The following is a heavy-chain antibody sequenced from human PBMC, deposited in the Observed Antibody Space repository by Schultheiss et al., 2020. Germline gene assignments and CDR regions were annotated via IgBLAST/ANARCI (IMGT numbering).Heavy chain of an antibody. Sequence: GGSLRLSCAASGFTFDDYAMHWVRQAPGKGLEWVSSIDYSSSYIYYADSVKGRFTISRDNAKNSLYLQMNSLRAEDTAVYYCAKDRSSPTYAAFDIWGQGTMVTVSS. CDR3: AKDRSSPTYAAFDI. CDR2: IDYSSSYI. V-gene: IGHV3-21*01. D-gene: IGHD3-16*01. J-gene: IGHJ3*02. CDR1: GFTFDDYA.